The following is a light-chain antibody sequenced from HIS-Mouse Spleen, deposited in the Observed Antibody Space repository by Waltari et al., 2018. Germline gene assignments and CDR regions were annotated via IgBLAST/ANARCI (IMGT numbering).Light chain of an antibody. V-gene: IGLV2-11*01. CDR2: DVS. CDR1: SSDVGGYHY. Sequence: QSALTQPRSVSGSPGQSVTISCTGPSSDVGGYHYVPWYQQHPGKAPKLMIYDVSKRPSGVPDRFSGSKSGNTASLTISGLQAEDEADYYCCSYAGSYTFWVFGGGTKLTVL. CDR3: CSYAGSYTFWV. J-gene: IGLJ3*02.